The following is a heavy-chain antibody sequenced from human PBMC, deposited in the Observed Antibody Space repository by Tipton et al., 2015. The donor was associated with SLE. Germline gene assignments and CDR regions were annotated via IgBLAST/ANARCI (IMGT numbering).Heavy chain of an antibody. CDR2: VYSRGTR. V-gene: IGHV4-4*07. CDR3: ARHMGSIRVAFDI. CDR1: GGSFTSHS. D-gene: IGHD1-26*01. J-gene: IGHJ3*02. Sequence: TLSLTCTVSGGSFTSHSWSWIRQPAGKGLEWMGRVYSRGTRNYNPSLKSRVTMSVDTSKNQLSLRLTSMTAADTAVYYCARHMGSIRVAFDIWGQGTTVTVSS.